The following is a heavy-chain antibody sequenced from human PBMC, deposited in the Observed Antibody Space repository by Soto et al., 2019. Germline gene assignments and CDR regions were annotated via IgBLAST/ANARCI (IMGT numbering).Heavy chain of an antibody. CDR1: GGSIVDPD. CDR2: IYSSGST. CDR3: AREVSSSSWYVDY. V-gene: IGHV4-4*08. Sequence: SQPQCLTCSVSGGSIVDPDWSWIRQSPEKGLEWIGYIYSSGSTNYNPSLNSRVTISVDTSKNQFSLKLSSLSAADTAVYYCAREVSSSSWYVDYWGHGTLVTVSS. D-gene: IGHD6-13*01. J-gene: IGHJ4*01.